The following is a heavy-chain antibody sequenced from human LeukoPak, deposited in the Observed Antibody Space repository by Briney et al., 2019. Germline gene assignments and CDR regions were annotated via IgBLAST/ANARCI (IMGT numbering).Heavy chain of an antibody. D-gene: IGHD6-13*01. J-gene: IGHJ2*01. V-gene: IGHV3-30-3*01. Sequence: GGSLRLTCAASGFTFSSYAMHWVRQAPGKGLEWVAVFSYDGSNKYYADSVKGRFTISRDNSKNTLYLQMNSLRAEDTAVYYCARHYIAAAGIGYFDLWGRGTLVTVSS. CDR3: ARHYIAAAGIGYFDL. CDR2: FSYDGSNK. CDR1: GFTFSSYA.